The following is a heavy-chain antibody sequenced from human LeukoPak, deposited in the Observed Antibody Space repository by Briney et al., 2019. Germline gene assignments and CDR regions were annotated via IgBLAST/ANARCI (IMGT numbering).Heavy chain of an antibody. CDR1: GGSISTYY. Sequence: SETLSLTCTVSGGSISTYYWSWIRQPPGKGLEWIGYVHYSGNTNYSPSLKSRVTISVDTSKNQFSLRLDSVTAADTAVYYCARRGYYGSGTSLVFDFWGQGTLVTVSS. V-gene: IGHV4-59*08. CDR2: VHYSGNT. J-gene: IGHJ4*02. D-gene: IGHD3-10*01. CDR3: ARRGYYGSGTSLVFDF.